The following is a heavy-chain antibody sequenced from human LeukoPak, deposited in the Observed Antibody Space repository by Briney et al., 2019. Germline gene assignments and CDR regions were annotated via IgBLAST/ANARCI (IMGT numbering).Heavy chain of an antibody. D-gene: IGHD3-3*01. CDR3: ARSGRITTFGVVNNWFDP. Sequence: ASVTVSCTASGYTFTGYYMHWVRQAPGQGLEWMGRINPNSGGTNYAQKFQGRVTMTRDTSISTAYMELSRLRSDDTAVYYCARSGRITTFGVVNNWFDPWGQGTLVTVSS. CDR1: GYTFTGYY. V-gene: IGHV1-2*06. CDR2: INPNSGGT. J-gene: IGHJ5*02.